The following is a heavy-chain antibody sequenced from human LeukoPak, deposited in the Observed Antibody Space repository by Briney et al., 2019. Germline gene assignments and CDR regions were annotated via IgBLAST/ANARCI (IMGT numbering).Heavy chain of an antibody. CDR2: IYYSGST. Sequence: PSETLSLTCTVSGGSISSYYWSWIRQPPGKGLEWIGYIYYSGSTNYNPSLKSRVTISVDTSKNQFSLKLSSVTAADTAVYYCARRKVRRVMALDWFDPWGQGTLVTVSS. CDR1: GGSISSYY. D-gene: IGHD3-10*01. V-gene: IGHV4-59*01. J-gene: IGHJ5*02. CDR3: ARRKVRRVMALDWFDP.